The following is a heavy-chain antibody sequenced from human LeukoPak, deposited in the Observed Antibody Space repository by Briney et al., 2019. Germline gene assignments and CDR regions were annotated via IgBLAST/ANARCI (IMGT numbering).Heavy chain of an antibody. Sequence: PSETLSLTCTVSGGSISSGGYYWSWIRQHPGKGLEWIGYIYYSGSTYYNPSLKSRVTISVDTSKNQFSLKLSSVTAAGTAVYYCAREWAGSSKRYYYYYGMDVWGQGTTVTVSS. V-gene: IGHV4-31*03. CDR3: AREWAGSSKRYYYYYGMDV. J-gene: IGHJ6*02. D-gene: IGHD6-6*01. CDR1: GGSISSGGYY. CDR2: IYYSGST.